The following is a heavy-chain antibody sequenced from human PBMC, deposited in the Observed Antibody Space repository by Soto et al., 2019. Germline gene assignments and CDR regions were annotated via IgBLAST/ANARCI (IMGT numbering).Heavy chain of an antibody. CDR2: ISSSGSTI. J-gene: IGHJ4*02. V-gene: IGHV3-11*01. CDR1: GFTFSDYY. CDR3: ARVSEGSYSPYFDY. D-gene: IGHD1-26*01. Sequence: GGSLRLSCAASGFTFSDYYMSWIRQAPGKGLEWVSYISSSGSTIYYADSVKGRFTISRDNAKNSLYLQMNSLRAEDTALYYCARVSEGSYSPYFDYWGQGTLVTVSS.